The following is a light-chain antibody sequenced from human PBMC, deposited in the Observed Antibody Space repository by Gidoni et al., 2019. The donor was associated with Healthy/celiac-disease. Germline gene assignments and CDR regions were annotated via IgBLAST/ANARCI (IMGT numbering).Light chain of an antibody. CDR2: DAS. Sequence: EIVLTQSPATLSLSPGESATLSCRASPSVSSYLAWYQQKPGQAPRLLIYDASNRATGIPARFSGSGSGTDFTLTISSLEPEDFAVYYCQQRSNWPLTFXGXTKVEIK. CDR1: PSVSSY. V-gene: IGKV3-11*01. CDR3: QQRSNWPLT. J-gene: IGKJ4*01.